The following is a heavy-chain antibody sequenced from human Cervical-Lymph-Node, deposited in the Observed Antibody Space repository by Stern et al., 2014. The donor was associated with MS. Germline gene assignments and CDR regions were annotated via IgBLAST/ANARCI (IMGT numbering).Heavy chain of an antibody. J-gene: IGHJ4*02. V-gene: IGHV3-9*01. CDR3: AKDIGAYDFWSGTFDS. Sequence: EVQLVESGGGLVQPGRSLRLSCAASGFTFGDYGMDCVRQAPGEGLEWVSGIRWNSETIGYADSVKGRFTVSRDNAKNTLYLQMNSLRAADTAFYFCAKDIGAYDFWSGTFDSWGQGTLVTVSS. CDR2: IRWNSETI. CDR1: GFTFGDYG. D-gene: IGHD3-3*01.